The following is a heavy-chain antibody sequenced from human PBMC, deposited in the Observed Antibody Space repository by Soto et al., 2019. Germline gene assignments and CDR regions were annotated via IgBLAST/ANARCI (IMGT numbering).Heavy chain of an antibody. Sequence: QVQLQESGPGLVKPSQTLSLTCTVSGGSISSGDYYWSWIRQPPGKGLEWIGYIYYSGSTYYNPSLKSRVTISVDTSKNQFSLKLSSVTAADTAVYYCARGWYYYDSSGYYLHAFDIWGQGTMVTVSS. CDR2: IYYSGST. D-gene: IGHD3-22*01. CDR1: GGSISSGDYY. V-gene: IGHV4-30-4*01. J-gene: IGHJ3*02. CDR3: ARGWYYYDSSGYYLHAFDI.